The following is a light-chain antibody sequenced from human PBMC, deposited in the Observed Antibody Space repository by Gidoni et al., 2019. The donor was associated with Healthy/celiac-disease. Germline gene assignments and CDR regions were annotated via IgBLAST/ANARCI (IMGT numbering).Light chain of an antibody. J-gene: IGKJ2*01. V-gene: IGKV4-1*01. CDR1: QSVLYSSNNKND. CDR2: WAS. Sequence: DIVMTQSPDSLAVSLGERATINCKSSQSVLYSSNNKNDLSWYQQKPGHPPKLLICWASTREAVVPDLFSGSGSGTDFPLTISSLQAEVVAVYYCQQYYSTPYTFGQGTKLEIK. CDR3: QQYYSTPYT.